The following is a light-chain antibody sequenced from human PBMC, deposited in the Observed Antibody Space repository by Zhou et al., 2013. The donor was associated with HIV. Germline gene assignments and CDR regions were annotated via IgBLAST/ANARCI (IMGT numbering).Light chain of an antibody. Sequence: EIVLTQSPGTLSLSPGERVTLSCRASQSVSSRFLAWYQQKPGQAPRLLIYGASSRATGIPDRFSGSGSGTDFTLTISRLEPEDFAVYYCQVRSNWPPVSFGQGTKLEIK. CDR3: QVRSNWPPVS. V-gene: IGKV3D-20*02. J-gene: IGKJ2*03. CDR1: QSVSSRF. CDR2: GAS.